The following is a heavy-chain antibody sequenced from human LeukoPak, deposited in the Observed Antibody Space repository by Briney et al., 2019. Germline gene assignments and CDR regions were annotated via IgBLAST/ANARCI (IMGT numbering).Heavy chain of an antibody. J-gene: IGHJ4*02. Sequence: SSETLSLTCTVSGGSISSYYWSWVRQPPGKGLEWIGYIYYSGNTNYNPSLKSRLTMSADRSRNQFSLNLNSVTAADTAVYYCARINWNYFDYCGQGILVTVSS. V-gene: IGHV4-59*08. CDR2: IYYSGNT. CDR1: GGSISSYY. CDR3: ARINWNYFDY. D-gene: IGHD1-1*01.